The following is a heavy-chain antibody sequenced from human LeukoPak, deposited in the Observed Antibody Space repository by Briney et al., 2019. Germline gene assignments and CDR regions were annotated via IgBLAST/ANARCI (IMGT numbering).Heavy chain of an antibody. D-gene: IGHD3-22*01. CDR1: GFTFGSYG. CDR2: ISYDGSNK. CDR3: AKETGFYYYDSSGPFDY. Sequence: GGSLRLSCAASGFTFGSYGMHWVRQAPGKGLEWVAVISYDGSNKYYADSVKGRFTISRDNSKNTLYLQMNSLRAEDTAVYYCAKETGFYYYDSSGPFDYWGQGTLVTVSS. J-gene: IGHJ4*02. V-gene: IGHV3-30*18.